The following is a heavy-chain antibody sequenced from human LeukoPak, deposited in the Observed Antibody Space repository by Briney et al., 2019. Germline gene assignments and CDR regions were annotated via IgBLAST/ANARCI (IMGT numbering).Heavy chain of an antibody. CDR2: IYYSGST. CDR3: ARRLPSNFGFDY. CDR1: GGSISSYY. Sequence: SETLSLTCTVSGGSISSYYWSWIRQPPGKGLEWIGYIYYSGSTNYNPSLKSRVTISVDTSKNQFSLKLSSVTAADTAVYYCARRLPSNFGFDYWGQGTLVTVSS. V-gene: IGHV4-59*08. J-gene: IGHJ4*02. D-gene: IGHD4-11*01.